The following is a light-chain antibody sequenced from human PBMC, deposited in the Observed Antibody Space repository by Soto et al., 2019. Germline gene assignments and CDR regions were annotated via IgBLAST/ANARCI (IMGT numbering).Light chain of an antibody. CDR2: GAS. J-gene: IGKJ1*01. CDR1: QSVSSSY. Sequence: EIVLTQSPGTLSLSPGERATLSCRASQSVSSSYLAWYQQKPGQAPRLLIHGASSRATGIPDRFSGSGSGTDFTLTISRLEPEDFAVYYCQQYGSPTWTFGQGTKVDI. CDR3: QQYGSPTWT. V-gene: IGKV3-20*01.